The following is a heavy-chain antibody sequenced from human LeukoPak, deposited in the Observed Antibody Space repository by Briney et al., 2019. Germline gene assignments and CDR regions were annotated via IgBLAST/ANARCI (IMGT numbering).Heavy chain of an antibody. J-gene: IGHJ4*02. CDR3: ASSRDGYNTIEN. D-gene: IGHD5-24*01. CDR1: GYTFTSYY. V-gene: IGHV1-46*01. Sequence: ASVKVSCKASGYTFTSYYMHWVRQAPGQGLEWMGIINPSGGSTSYAQKFQRRVTMTRDTSTSTVYMELSSLRSEDTAVYYCASSRDGYNTIENWGQGTLVTVSS. CDR2: INPSGGST.